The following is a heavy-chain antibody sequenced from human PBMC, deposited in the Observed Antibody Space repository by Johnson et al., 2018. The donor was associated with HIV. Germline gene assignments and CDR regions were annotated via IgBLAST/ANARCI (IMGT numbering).Heavy chain of an antibody. J-gene: IGHJ3*02. D-gene: IGHD1-26*01. CDR3: AKGDGIVGGSDAFDI. Sequence: QVQLVESGGGVVQPGTSLRLSCAASGFTFGIYGMHWVRQAPGKGLERVAVVWSDGNNRYYADSVKGRFTISRDNPKNTLYLQMSSLRAEDTAVYYCAKGDGIVGGSDAFDIWGQGTMVTVSS. V-gene: IGHV3-33*06. CDR1: GFTFGIYG. CDR2: VWSDGNNR.